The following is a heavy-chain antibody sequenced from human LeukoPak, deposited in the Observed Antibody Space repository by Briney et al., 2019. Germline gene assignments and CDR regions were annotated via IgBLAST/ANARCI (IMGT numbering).Heavy chain of an antibody. J-gene: IGHJ4*02. CDR2: IYSNGNT. Sequence: SETLSLTCNVSGDSISNYHWNWIRQPAGKGLEWIGRIYSNGNTNYNPSLTSRVTMSLDTSKNQVSLKVYSMTAADTAVYFCARGARLLWFGELSVWGQGTLVTVSS. CDR3: ARGARLLWFGELSV. D-gene: IGHD3-10*01. V-gene: IGHV4-4*07. CDR1: GDSISNYH.